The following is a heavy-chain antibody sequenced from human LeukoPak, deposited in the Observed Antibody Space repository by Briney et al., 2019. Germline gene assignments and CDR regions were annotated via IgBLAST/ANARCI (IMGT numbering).Heavy chain of an antibody. CDR1: GFIFTNYF. CDR2: IKHDGSEK. V-gene: IGHV3-7*01. CDR3: ATDRGWRTSGYYLYYFEY. D-gene: IGHD3-3*01. J-gene: IGHJ4*02. Sequence: GGSLRPSCAASGFIFTNYFMSWVRQAPGKGLEWVASIKHDGSEKYYVDSVRGRFTISRDNTMNSLYLQMSSLRAEDTAVYYCATDRGWRTSGYYLYYFEYWGQGTLVTFSS.